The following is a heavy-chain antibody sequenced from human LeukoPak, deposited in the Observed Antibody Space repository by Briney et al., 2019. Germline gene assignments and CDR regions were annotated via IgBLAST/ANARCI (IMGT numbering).Heavy chain of an antibody. CDR3: ARNRRPRSYIVVVPAAVLDV. D-gene: IGHD2-2*01. CDR1: GFTFSSYW. CDR2: IKQDGSEK. V-gene: IGHV3-7*03. Sequence: GGSLRLSCAVSGFTFSSYWMSWVRQAPGKGLAWVANIKQDGSEKYYVDSVKGRFAISRDNAKNSLYLQMNSLRAEDTAVYYCARNRRPRSYIVVVPAAVLDVWGKGTTVTVSS. J-gene: IGHJ6*04.